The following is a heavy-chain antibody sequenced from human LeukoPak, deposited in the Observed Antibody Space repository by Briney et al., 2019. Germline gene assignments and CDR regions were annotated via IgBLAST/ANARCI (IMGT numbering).Heavy chain of an antibody. V-gene: IGHV3-48*01. Sequence: PGGSLRLSCAASGFTFTSYSMNWVRQAPGKGLEWVSYISSSGSTISYADSVKGRFTISRDNAKNSLYLQMNSLRAEDTAVYYCARGNIKFDYWGQGTLATVSS. CDR1: GFTFTSYS. CDR3: ARGNIKFDY. J-gene: IGHJ4*02. CDR2: ISSSGSTI.